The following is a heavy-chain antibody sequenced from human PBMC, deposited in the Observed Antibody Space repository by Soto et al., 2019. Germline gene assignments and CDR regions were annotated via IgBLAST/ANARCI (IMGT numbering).Heavy chain of an antibody. CDR3: ARGRGLDSSSYPFVY. Sequence: QVQLVQSGAEVKKPGASVKVSCKASGYTFTSYYMHWVRQAPGQGLEWMGIINPSGGSTSYAQKFQGRVIMTRDTSTSTVYMELSSLRSEYTAVYYCARGRGLDSSSYPFVYRGLGSLVTVAS. J-gene: IGHJ4*02. CDR1: GYTFTSYY. D-gene: IGHD6-6*01. CDR2: INPSGGST. V-gene: IGHV1-46*01.